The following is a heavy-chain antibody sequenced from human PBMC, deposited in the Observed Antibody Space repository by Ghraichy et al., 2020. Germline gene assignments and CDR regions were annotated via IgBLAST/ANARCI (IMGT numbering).Heavy chain of an antibody. Sequence: SETLSLTCAVSGGSISSGGYSWSWIRQPPGKGLEWIGYIYHSGSTYYNPSIKGRVTISVDRSKNQFFLKLSSVTAADTAVYYCARAVPAAAPYYYYYMDVWGKGTTVTVSS. CDR1: GGSISSGGYS. CDR2: IYHSGST. J-gene: IGHJ6*03. V-gene: IGHV4-30-2*01. CDR3: ARAVPAAAPYYYYYMDV. D-gene: IGHD2-2*01.